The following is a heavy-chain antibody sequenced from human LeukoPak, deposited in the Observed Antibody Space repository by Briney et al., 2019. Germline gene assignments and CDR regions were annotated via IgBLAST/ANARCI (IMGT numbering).Heavy chain of an antibody. CDR3: ARTARVFDF. V-gene: IGHV4-4*09. Sequence: SETLSLTCTVSGGSITSYYWSWIRQPPGKGLECVAYIAHSGDTNYNPSLKSRATISMDTSKNQFSLKLNSVTAADTAVYYCARTARVFDFWGQGIQVTVSS. CDR2: IAHSGDT. D-gene: IGHD5-18*01. CDR1: GGSITSYY. J-gene: IGHJ4*02.